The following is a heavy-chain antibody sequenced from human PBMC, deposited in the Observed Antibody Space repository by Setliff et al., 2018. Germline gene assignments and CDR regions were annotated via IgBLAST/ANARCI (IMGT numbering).Heavy chain of an antibody. V-gene: IGHV3-7*01. CDR1: GFIFSMYK. Sequence: GGSLRLSCEASGFIFSMYKMSWVRQAPGKGLEWVANIKQDGSEKSYVDSVKGRFTISRDNSRNALYLQVRSLRIDDTAVYYCARDGAHSGYLTPRYYYYMDVWGKGTTVTVSS. CDR2: IKQDGSEK. J-gene: IGHJ6*03. CDR3: ARDGAHSGYLTPRYYYYMDV. D-gene: IGHD3-22*01.